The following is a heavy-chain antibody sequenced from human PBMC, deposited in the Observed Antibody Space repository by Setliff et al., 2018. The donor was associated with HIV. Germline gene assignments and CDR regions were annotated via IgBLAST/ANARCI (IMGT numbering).Heavy chain of an antibody. D-gene: IGHD3-9*01. CDR3: AGGDILTGYYSRAFDI. CDR2: IYTSGST. CDR1: GGSISSGSYY. V-gene: IGHV4-61*09. J-gene: IGHJ3*02. Sequence: PSETLSLTCTVSGGSISSGSYYWSWIRQPAGKGLEWIGHIYTSGSTNYNPSLKSRVTISVDTSKNQFSLKLSSVTAADTAVYYYAGGDILTGYYSRAFDIWGQGTMVTVS.